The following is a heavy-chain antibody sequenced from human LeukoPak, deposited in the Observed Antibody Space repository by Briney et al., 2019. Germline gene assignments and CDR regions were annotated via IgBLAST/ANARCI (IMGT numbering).Heavy chain of an antibody. J-gene: IGHJ3*02. D-gene: IGHD3-22*01. V-gene: IGHV1-3*01. CDR3: ARDPQKTYYYDSSGYGAFDI. CDR2: INAGNGNT. Sequence: ASVKVSCKASGGTFSSYAISWVRQAPGQRLEWMGWINAGNGNTKYSQKFQGRVTITRDTSASTAYMELSSLRSEDTAVYYCARDPQKTYYYDSSGYGAFDIWGQGTMVTVSS. CDR1: GGTFSSYA.